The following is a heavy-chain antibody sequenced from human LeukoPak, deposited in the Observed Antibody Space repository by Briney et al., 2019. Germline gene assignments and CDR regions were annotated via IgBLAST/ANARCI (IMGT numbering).Heavy chain of an antibody. CDR2: IYYSGST. D-gene: IGHD3-3*01. J-gene: IGHJ5*02. CDR3: AGSPYDFWSGYYRGGTGWFDP. Sequence: SETLSLTCTVSGGSISSSSYYWGWIRQPPGKGLEWIGSIYYSGSTYYNPSLKSRVTISVDTSKNQFSLKLSSVTAADTAVYYCAGSPYDFWSGYYRGGTGWFDPWGQGALVTVSS. CDR1: GGSISSSSYY. V-gene: IGHV4-39*01.